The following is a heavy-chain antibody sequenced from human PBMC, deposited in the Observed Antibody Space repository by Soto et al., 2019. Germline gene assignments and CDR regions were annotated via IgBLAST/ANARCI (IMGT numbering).Heavy chain of an antibody. D-gene: IGHD4-4*01. Sequence: SETLSLTCPVSGGSISGYYWSWIRQPPGKGLEWIASIHYTGSSNSNPSLQSRVTISVDTSKNQFSLNLNSVTAADTAVYYCARHSNEKRKSFENWGKGPRVTVSS. V-gene: IGHV4-59*08. CDR3: ARHSNEKRKSFEN. CDR2: IHYTGSS. CDR1: GGSISGYY. J-gene: IGHJ6*04.